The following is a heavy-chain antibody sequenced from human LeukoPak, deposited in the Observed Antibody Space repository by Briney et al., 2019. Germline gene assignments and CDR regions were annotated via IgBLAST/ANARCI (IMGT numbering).Heavy chain of an antibody. CDR2: IIAGNGNT. CDR1: GYTFTSYA. Sequence: ASVKVSCKASGYTFTSYATHWVRQAPGQRLEWMGWIIAGNGNTKYSQKFQGRVTITRDTSASTAYMELSSLRSEDTAVYYCARVGYCSSTSCLNFDYWGQGTLVTVSS. D-gene: IGHD2-2*01. V-gene: IGHV1-3*01. CDR3: ARVGYCSSTSCLNFDY. J-gene: IGHJ4*02.